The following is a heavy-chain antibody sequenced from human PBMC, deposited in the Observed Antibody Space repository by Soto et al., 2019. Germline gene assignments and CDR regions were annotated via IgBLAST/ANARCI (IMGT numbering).Heavy chain of an antibody. CDR2: IWYDGSNK. CDR1: GLTFSSYG. J-gene: IGHJ4*02. V-gene: IGHV3-33*01. CDR3: ARDGYCSGGSCYSVPVFDY. Sequence: QVQLVESGGGVVQPGRSLRLSCAASGLTFSSYGMPWVRQAPGKGLEWGAVIWYDGSNKYYADSVKGRFTISRDNSKNTLYLQMNSLRVEDTAVYYCARDGYCSGGSCYSVPVFDYWGQGTLVTVSS. D-gene: IGHD2-15*01.